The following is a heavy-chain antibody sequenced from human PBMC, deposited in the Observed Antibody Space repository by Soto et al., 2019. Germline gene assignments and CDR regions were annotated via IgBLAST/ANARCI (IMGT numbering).Heavy chain of an antibody. CDR2: IIPILGIA. J-gene: IGHJ6*02. CDR3: ARGAYGGNSEFFYYYYGMDV. D-gene: IGHD4-17*01. Sequence: ASVKVSCKASGGTFSSYAISWVRQAPGQGLEWMGGIIPILGIANYAQKVQGRVTITADKSTSTAYMELSSLRSEDTAVYYCARGAYGGNSEFFYYYYGMDVWGQGTTVTVSS. CDR1: GGTFSSYA. V-gene: IGHV1-69*10.